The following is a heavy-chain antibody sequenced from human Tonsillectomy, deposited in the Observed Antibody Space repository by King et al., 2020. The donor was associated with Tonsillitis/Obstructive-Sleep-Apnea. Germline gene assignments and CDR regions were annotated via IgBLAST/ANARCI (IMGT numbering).Heavy chain of an antibody. CDR1: GGSFSGYY. Sequence: VQLQQWGAGLLKPSETLSLTCAVYGGSFSGYYWSWLRQPPGQGLGWIGEVNHSGSTHYNPSPESRVTISIDTSKNQFSLKLSSVTAAGTAVYYWAGGGDCTGGVCYTSSWFDPWGQGTLVTVSS. CDR2: VNHSGST. J-gene: IGHJ5*02. D-gene: IGHD2-8*02. V-gene: IGHV4-34*01. CDR3: AGGGDCTGGVCYTSSWFDP.